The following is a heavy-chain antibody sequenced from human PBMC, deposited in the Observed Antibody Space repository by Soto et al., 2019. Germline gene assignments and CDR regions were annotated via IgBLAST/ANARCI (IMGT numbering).Heavy chain of an antibody. J-gene: IGHJ4*02. CDR2: IFSSGST. CDR1: GGSINTFY. V-gene: IGHV4-4*07. D-gene: IGHD5-12*01. CDR3: AREGSYSAYNFAHGIQLWSFDF. Sequence: SXGTLSLTCTVSGGSINTFYWSWVRQPSGKGLEWIGRIFSSGSTSFNPSLESRVAMSVDTSKNHFSLNLSSVTAADMAVYYCAREGSYSAYNFAHGIQLWSFDFWGQGALVTVSS.